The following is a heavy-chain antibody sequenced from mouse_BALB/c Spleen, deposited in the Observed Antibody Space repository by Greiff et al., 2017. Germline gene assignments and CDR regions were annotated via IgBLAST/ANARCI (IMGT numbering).Heavy chain of an antibody. CDR1: GFTFSSFG. D-gene: IGHD2-1*01. CDR3: ARADGNYAWFAY. V-gene: IGHV5-17*02. CDR2: ISSGSSTI. Sequence: EVQLQQSGGGLVQPGGSRKLSCAASGFTFSSFGMHWVRQAPEKGLEWVAYISSGSSTIYYADTVKGRFTISRDNPKNTLFLQMTSLRSEDTAMYYCARADGNYAWFAYWGQGTLVTVSA. J-gene: IGHJ3*01.